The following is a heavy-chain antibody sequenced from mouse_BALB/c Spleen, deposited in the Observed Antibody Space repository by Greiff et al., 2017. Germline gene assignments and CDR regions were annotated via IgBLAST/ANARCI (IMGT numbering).Heavy chain of an antibody. CDR1: GFSLTGYG. CDR3: ARYGSSYFYAMDY. CDR2: IWGDGST. Sequence: VQLQQSGPGLVAPSQSLSITCTVSGFSLTGYGVNWVRQPPGKGLEWLGMIWGDGSTDYNSALKSRLSISKDNSKSQVFLKMNSLQTDDTARYYCARYGSSYFYAMDYWGQGTSVTVSS. J-gene: IGHJ4*01. D-gene: IGHD1-1*01. V-gene: IGHV2-6-7*01.